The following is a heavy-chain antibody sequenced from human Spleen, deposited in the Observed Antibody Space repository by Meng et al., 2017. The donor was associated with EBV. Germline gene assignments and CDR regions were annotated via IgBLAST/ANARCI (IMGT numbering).Heavy chain of an antibody. D-gene: IGHD4-17*01. Sequence: QEQLQESGPGLVKASETLSLMCTVSGGSVSSGIYYWSWIRQPPGKGLEWIGYIYDSGSANYNPSLKSRVTISIDMSKNQFSLKLSSVTAADTAVYYCATVDYGDYEFDYWGQGTLVTVSS. CDR2: IYDSGSA. CDR1: GGSVSSGIYY. V-gene: IGHV4-61*01. J-gene: IGHJ4*02. CDR3: ATVDYGDYEFDY.